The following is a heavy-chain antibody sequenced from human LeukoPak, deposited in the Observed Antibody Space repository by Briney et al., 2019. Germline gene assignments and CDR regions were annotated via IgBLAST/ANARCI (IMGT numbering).Heavy chain of an antibody. Sequence: SETLSLTCAVYGGSFSGYYWSWIRQPPGKGLEWIGEINYSGSTNYNPSLKSRVTISVDTSKNQFSLKLSSVTAADTAVYYCARSPPLEWLLFDYYYYGMDVWGQGTTVTVSS. D-gene: IGHD3-3*01. J-gene: IGHJ6*02. CDR1: GGSFSGYY. V-gene: IGHV4-34*01. CDR2: INYSGST. CDR3: ARSPPLEWLLFDYYYYGMDV.